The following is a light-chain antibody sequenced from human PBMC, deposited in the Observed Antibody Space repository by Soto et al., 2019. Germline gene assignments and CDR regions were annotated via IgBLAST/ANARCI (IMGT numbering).Light chain of an antibody. CDR1: QGMSNY. V-gene: IGKV1-27*01. CDR2: AAS. Sequence: DIQMTQSPSSLSASVGDRVTITCRASQGMSNYLAWYQQKPGQVPKLLIYAASTLQSGVPSRFSGSGSGTDFTLTISCLQPEDVGSYYSQKYNSGPPVTFGPGTKLDIK. CDR3: QKYNSGPPVT. J-gene: IGKJ3*01.